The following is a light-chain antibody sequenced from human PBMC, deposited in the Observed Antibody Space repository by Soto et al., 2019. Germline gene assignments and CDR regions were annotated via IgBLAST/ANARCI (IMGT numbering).Light chain of an antibody. V-gene: IGKV3-20*01. CDR1: PSVSSSY. J-gene: IGKJ1*01. CDR3: EQYGSSHRT. Sequence: EIVLTQSPGTLSSSPGERATLACRASPSVSSSYLAWYQQKPGQAPRLLIYVASSRATAIPDRFSGSGSGTDFALTITRLEPEDLAVYYCEQYGSSHRTCGAGTKVEIK. CDR2: VAS.